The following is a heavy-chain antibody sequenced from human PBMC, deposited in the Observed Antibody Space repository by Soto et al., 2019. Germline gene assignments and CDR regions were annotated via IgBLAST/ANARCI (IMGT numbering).Heavy chain of an antibody. Sequence: ASVKVSCKASGYTFTGYYMHWVRQAPGQGLEWMGWINPNSGGTNYAQKFQGRVTMTRDTSISTAYMELSSLRSEDTAVYYCARGWRELQRYYFDYWGQGTLVTVSS. CDR2: INPNSGGT. J-gene: IGHJ4*02. V-gene: IGHV1-2*02. CDR1: GYTFTGYY. CDR3: ARGWRELQRYYFDY. D-gene: IGHD1-26*01.